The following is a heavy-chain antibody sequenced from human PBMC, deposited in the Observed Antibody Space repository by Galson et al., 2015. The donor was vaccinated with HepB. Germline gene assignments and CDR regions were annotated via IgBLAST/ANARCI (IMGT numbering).Heavy chain of an antibody. V-gene: IGHV4-39*07. Sequence: TLSLTCTVSGGSISSTSYYWGWIRQPPGKGLEWIGSIYYSGSTYYNPSLKSRVTISVDTSKNQLSLRLSSVTAAGTAVYYCARDYYDSREAYWGQGTLVTVSS. J-gene: IGHJ4*02. CDR2: IYYSGST. CDR1: GGSISSTSYY. CDR3: ARDYYDSREAY. D-gene: IGHD3-22*01.